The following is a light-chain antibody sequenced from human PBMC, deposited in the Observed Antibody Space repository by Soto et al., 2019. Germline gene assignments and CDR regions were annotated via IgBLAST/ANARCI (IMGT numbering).Light chain of an antibody. V-gene: IGKV3-20*01. CDR2: DAS. Sequence: IVLTQSPGTLSLSPGERAPLSCRASQSVSSSYVAWYQQKPGQSPRLLIYDASNRATGIPDRFSGSGSGTDFTLIISRLEPEDFAVFYCQQYGNSPITFGQGTRLEIK. CDR3: QQYGNSPIT. J-gene: IGKJ5*01. CDR1: QSVSSSY.